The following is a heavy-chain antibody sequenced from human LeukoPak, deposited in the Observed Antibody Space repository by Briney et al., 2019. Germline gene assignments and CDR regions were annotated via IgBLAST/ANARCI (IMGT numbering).Heavy chain of an antibody. CDR1: GYTFTSYA. CDR2: IIPILGIA. J-gene: IGHJ3*02. CDR3: ARVPRWWGLSAFDI. Sequence: SVKVSCKASGYTFTSYAISWVRQAPGQGLEWMGRIIPILGIANYAQKFQGRVTITADKSTSTAYMELSSLRSEDTAVYYCARVPRWWGLSAFDIWGQGTMVTVSS. V-gene: IGHV1-69*04. D-gene: IGHD2-15*01.